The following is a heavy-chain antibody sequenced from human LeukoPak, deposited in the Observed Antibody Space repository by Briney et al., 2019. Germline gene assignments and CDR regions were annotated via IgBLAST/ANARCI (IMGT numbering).Heavy chain of an antibody. CDR3: ARRPGAFTFWGSQTPTYFNY. Sequence: SSETLSLTCAVYGGSFSGYYWSWIRQPPGKGLEWIGEINHSGSTNYNPSLKSRVTISVDTSKNQFSLKLSSVTAADTAVYYCARRPGAFTFWGSQTPTYFNYWGKGTRVTVP. V-gene: IGHV4-34*01. D-gene: IGHD3-16*01. J-gene: IGHJ4*02. CDR1: GGSFSGYY. CDR2: INHSGST.